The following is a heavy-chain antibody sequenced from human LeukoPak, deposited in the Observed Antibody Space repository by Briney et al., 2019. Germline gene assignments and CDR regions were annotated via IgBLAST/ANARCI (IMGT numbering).Heavy chain of an antibody. D-gene: IGHD2-21*02. CDR1: GFTFSRYT. Sequence: GGSLRLSCAASGFTFSRYTMNWVRQAPGKGLEWVSSIRNSSSHILYADSVKGRFIISRDNAQNSLFLQMNSLRPEDTAVYYCARVQSSIVMSPIPTFDYWGQGILVTVSS. J-gene: IGHJ4*02. CDR3: ARVQSSIVMSPIPTFDY. V-gene: IGHV3-21*01. CDR2: IRNSSSHI.